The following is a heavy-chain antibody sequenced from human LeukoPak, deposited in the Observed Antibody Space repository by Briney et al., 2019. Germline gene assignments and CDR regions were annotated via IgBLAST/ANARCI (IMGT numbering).Heavy chain of an antibody. Sequence: PSETLSLTCTVSGGSIDSYYWSWIRQPPGKGLEWIGYIYYSGSIYYSGSTNYNPSLKSRVTISVDTSKNQFSLKLSSVTAADTAVYYCARDMRLELPYYTDAFDIWGQGTMVTVSS. CDR2: IYYSGSIYYSGST. D-gene: IGHD1-7*01. CDR3: ARDMRLELPYYTDAFDI. J-gene: IGHJ3*02. CDR1: GGSIDSYY. V-gene: IGHV4-59*01.